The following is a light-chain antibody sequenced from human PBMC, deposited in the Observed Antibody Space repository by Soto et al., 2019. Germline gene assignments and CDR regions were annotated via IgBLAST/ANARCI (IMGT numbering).Light chain of an antibody. CDR2: EVT. J-gene: IGLJ1*01. CDR3: SSFTSRCTFV. Sequence: SALTQPASVSGSPGQSIALSCTGTRSDVGAYNYVSWYQQHPGKAPKLMISEVTNRPSGVSDRFSGSKSGNTASLSISGLQAEDEADYYCSSFTSRCTFVFGTGTKLTVL. V-gene: IGLV2-14*01. CDR1: RSDVGAYNY.